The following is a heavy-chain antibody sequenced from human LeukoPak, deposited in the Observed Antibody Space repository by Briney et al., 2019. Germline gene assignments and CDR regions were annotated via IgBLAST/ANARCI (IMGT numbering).Heavy chain of an antibody. CDR1: GGTLSSYA. CDR3: ARDPIWYDSSGQLGY. D-gene: IGHD3-22*01. J-gene: IGHJ4*02. V-gene: IGHV1-69*05. Sequence: ASVKVSCKASGGTLSSYAISWVRQAPGQGLEWMGRIIPIFGTANYAQKFQGRVTITTDESTSTAYMELSSLRSEDTAVYYCARDPIWYDSSGQLGYWGQGTLVTVSS. CDR2: IIPIFGTA.